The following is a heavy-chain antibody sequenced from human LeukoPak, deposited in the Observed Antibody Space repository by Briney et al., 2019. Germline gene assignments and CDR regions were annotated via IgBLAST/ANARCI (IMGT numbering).Heavy chain of an antibody. V-gene: IGHV4-39*01. CDR2: IDYSGIN. J-gene: IGHJ4*02. Sequence: SETLSLTCTVSGGSITSRTYSWGWIRQPPGKGLECIGTIDYSGINYYNPSLKSRVTISVDTSKNQFSLKLSSVTAADTAVYYCASSVRYYDSSGQLDCWGQGTLVTVSS. CDR1: GGSITSRTYS. D-gene: IGHD3-22*01. CDR3: ASSVRYYDSSGQLDC.